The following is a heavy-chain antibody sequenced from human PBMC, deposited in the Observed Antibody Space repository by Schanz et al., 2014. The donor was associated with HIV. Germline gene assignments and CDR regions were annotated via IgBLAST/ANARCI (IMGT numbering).Heavy chain of an antibody. CDR3: ARRGLVGATLYYYYYGMDV. V-gene: IGHV3-74*01. J-gene: IGHJ6*02. D-gene: IGHD1-26*01. Sequence: EVQLVESGGGLVQPGGSLTLSCAASGFSFSDYWMHWVRQVPGKGLLWVSRMNNDVSSRLYADSVKGRFTISRDNSKKTLYLQMNSLRAEDTAVYYCARRGLVGATLYYYYYGMDVWGQGTTVTVSS. CDR2: MNNDVSSR. CDR1: GFSFSDYW.